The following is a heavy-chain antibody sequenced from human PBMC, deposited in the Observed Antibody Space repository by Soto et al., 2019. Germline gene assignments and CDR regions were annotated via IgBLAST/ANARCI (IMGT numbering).Heavy chain of an antibody. Sequence: KDPRVTHTCYSLRSAYHSPRQGLEWMGWINPNSGGTNYSQKFQGMGTMTRDTSISTAYMELSRLRSDDTAVYYCSRGEDGYSNYSKGMDFLGKGSTVPVFS. V-gene: IGHV1-2*02. CDR3: SRGEDGYSNYSKGMDF. D-gene: IGHD4-4*01. CDR1: RVTHTCYS. CDR2: INPNSGGT. J-gene: IGHJ6*01.